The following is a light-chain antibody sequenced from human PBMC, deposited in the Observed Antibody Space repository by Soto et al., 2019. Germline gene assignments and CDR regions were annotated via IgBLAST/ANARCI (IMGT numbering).Light chain of an antibody. CDR2: DAS. V-gene: IGKV3-20*01. J-gene: IGKJ4*01. CDR1: RSVSSSC. Sequence: EIELTQSPGTLSLSPGERATLSCRASRSVSSSCLAWYQQKPGQAPRLLIYDASSRATGIPDRFSGSGSGTDFTLTVSRLQPEDFAVYYCQQYASSPLTFGGGTKVDIK. CDR3: QQYASSPLT.